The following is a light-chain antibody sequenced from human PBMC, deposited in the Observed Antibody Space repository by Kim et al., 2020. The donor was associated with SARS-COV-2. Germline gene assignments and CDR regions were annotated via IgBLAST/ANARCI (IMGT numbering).Light chain of an antibody. J-gene: IGLJ1*01. Sequence: GHSVPISCTGTSSDIGGYDYVSWYQQHPGKAPKLTIYEVRNRPSGVPDRFSGSKSGNTASLTVSGLQAEDEADYYCGSYAGSNNYVFGTGTKVTVL. CDR3: GSYAGSNNYV. CDR1: SSDIGGYDY. CDR2: EVR. V-gene: IGLV2-8*01.